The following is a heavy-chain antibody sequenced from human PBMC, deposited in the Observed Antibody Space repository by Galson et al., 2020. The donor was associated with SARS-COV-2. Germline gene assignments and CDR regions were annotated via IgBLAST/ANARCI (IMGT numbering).Heavy chain of an antibody. CDR1: GFPFSTYS. CDR2: ISTSSSST. Sequence: NSGGSLRLSCAASGFPFSTYSMNWVRLAPGKGLEWVSSISTSSSSTYSVDSVKGRFSISRDNPRNSLYLQMNSLRAEDTAVYYCARDEGIRGYNYGRLYYGMDVWGQGTTVTVSS. D-gene: IGHD5-18*01. V-gene: IGHV3-21*01. J-gene: IGHJ6*02. CDR3: ARDEGIRGYNYGRLYYGMDV.